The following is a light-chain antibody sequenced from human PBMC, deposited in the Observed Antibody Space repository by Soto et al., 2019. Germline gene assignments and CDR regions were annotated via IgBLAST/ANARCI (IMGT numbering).Light chain of an antibody. CDR1: QSVRSSY. CDR2: DAS. Sequence: EIVLTQSPATLSLSPGERATLSCGASQSVRSSYLAWYQQKPGLAPRLLIYDASSRATGIPDRFSGSGSGTDFTLTISRLEPXXFAVYYCQQYGSSPITFGQGTRLEIK. V-gene: IGKV3D-20*01. J-gene: IGKJ5*01. CDR3: QQYGSSPIT.